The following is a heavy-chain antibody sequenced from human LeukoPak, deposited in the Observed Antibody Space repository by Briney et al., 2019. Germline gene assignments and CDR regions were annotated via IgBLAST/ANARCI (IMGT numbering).Heavy chain of an antibody. D-gene: IGHD1-26*01. CDR1: GFTFTNSW. Sequence: PGGSLRLSCAASGFTFTNSWMAWVRQAPGKGLEWVANIKQDGSTKHYADSLKGRFTISRDNPKNSLYRQMNSLRSDGTAVYYCARDTDGSLDYWGQGILVTVAS. V-gene: IGHV3-7*01. CDR2: IKQDGSTK. CDR3: ARDTDGSLDY. J-gene: IGHJ4*02.